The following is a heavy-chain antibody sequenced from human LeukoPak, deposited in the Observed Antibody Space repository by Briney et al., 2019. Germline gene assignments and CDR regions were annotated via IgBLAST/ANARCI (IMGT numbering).Heavy chain of an antibody. CDR2: IAHDGSYT. Sequence: PGGSLRLSCAASGFTFSTYTMHWVRQAPGKGLEWVAVIAHDGSYTYYAESVRGRFTFSRDNSKNALYLQMNRLKPEDTAVYYCARGYRPYHSACLFASWGQGTLATVSS. D-gene: IGHD1-1*01. V-gene: IGHV3-30*04. CDR1: GFTFSTYT. J-gene: IGHJ4*02. CDR3: ARGYRPYHSACLFAS.